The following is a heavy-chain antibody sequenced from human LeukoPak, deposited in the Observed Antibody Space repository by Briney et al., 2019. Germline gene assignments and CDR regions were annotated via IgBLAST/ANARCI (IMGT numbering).Heavy chain of an antibody. V-gene: IGHV3-9*01. CDR2: ISWNSGSI. CDR1: GFTFDDYA. Sequence: GGSLRLSCAASGFTFDDYAMHWVRQAPGKGLEWVSGISWNSGSIGYADSVKGRFTISRDNAKNTLYLQMNSLRAEDTAVYYCARGSHWGQGTLVTVSS. J-gene: IGHJ4*02. CDR3: ARGSH.